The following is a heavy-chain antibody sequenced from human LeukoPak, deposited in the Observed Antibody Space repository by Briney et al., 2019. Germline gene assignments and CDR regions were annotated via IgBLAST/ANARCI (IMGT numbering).Heavy chain of an antibody. J-gene: IGHJ6*02. CDR2: TNSDGYSI. CDR1: GFTFSSYW. CDR3: ARGGVAGGMDV. V-gene: IGHV3-74*01. D-gene: IGHD6-19*01. Sequence: GGSLRLSCAASGFTFSSYWMHWVRQVPGEGLVWVSRTNSDGYSIGYADSVKGRFTISRDNAKNTLHLQMNSLRAEDTAVYYCARGGVAGGMDVWGQGTTVTVSS.